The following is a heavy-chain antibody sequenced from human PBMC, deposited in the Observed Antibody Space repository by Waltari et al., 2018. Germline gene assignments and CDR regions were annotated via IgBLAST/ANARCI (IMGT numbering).Heavy chain of an antibody. V-gene: IGHV3-7*01. D-gene: IGHD7-27*01. CDR2: IKQDGSEK. J-gene: IGHJ3*02. CDR3: ASGFDAFDI. CDR1: GFTFRSYW. Sequence: EVQLVESGGGLVQPGGSLRLSCAASGFTFRSYWMGWVRQAPGKGLEWVANIKQDGSEKYYVDSVKGRFTISRDNAKNSLYLQMNSLRAEDTAVYYCASGFDAFDIWGQGTMVTVSS.